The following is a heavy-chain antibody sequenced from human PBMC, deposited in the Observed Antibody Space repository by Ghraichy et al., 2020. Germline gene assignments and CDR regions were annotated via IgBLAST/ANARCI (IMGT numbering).Heavy chain of an antibody. J-gene: IGHJ6*02. Sequence: SCSASGFTFSSYGMHWVRQAPGKGLEWVAVIWYDGSNKYYAVSVKGRFTISRDNSKNTLYLQMNSLRAEDTAVYYCARDKGGYGSHGMDVWGQGTTVTVSS. D-gene: IGHD3-10*01. CDR1: GFTFSSYG. CDR2: IWYDGSNK. CDR3: ARDKGGYGSHGMDV. V-gene: IGHV3-33*01.